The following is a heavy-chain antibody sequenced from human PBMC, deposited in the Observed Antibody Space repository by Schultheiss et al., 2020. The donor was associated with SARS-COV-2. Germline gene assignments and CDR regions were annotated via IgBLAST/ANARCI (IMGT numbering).Heavy chain of an antibody. CDR2: IKQDGSGI. D-gene: IGHD6-13*01. CDR1: GLTFSSSW. V-gene: IGHV3-7*03. J-gene: IGHJ5*02. Sequence: GGSLRLSCAASGLTFSSSWMNWVCQTPEKGLAGAAIIKQDGSGIYYVDSVKGRFTISRDNSRNTLYLQMNSLRAEDTAVYYCAKSIVAAGTRWFDLWGQGTLVTVSS. CDR3: AKSIVAAGTRWFDL.